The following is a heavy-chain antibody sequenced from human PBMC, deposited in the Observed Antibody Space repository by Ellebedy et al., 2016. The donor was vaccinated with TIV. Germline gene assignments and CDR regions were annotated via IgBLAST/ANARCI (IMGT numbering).Heavy chain of an antibody. Sequence: GGSLRLSXAASGFLFSGAWMSWVRHTPGKGLEWVGRVNRKTEGGTRDYATPVKGRFTISRDDSKNTLFLQMSRLKIEDTGLYYCTTGIGDHWGQGTQVTVSS. CDR3: TTGIGDH. D-gene: IGHD6-13*01. J-gene: IGHJ4*02. V-gene: IGHV3-15*01. CDR2: VNRKTEGGTR. CDR1: GFLFSGAW.